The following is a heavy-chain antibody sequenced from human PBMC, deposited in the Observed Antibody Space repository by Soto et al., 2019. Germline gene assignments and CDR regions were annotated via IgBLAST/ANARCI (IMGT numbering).Heavy chain of an antibody. CDR3: VRVGDY. CDR2: ISDDGSKE. CDR1: GFRFSLYG. J-gene: IGHJ4*02. V-gene: IGHV3-30*03. Sequence: QVQLVESGGGVVQPGRSLRLSCVASGFRFSLYGMHWVRQAPGKGLEWVAAISDDGSKEYSADSVKGRFTISRDNSKNTLYLRMNSLRVEDTAVYYCVRVGDYWGQGTLVTVSS.